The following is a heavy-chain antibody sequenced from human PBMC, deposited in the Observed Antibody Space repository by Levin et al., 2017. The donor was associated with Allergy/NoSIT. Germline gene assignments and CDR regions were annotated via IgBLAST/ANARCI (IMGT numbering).Heavy chain of an antibody. CDR2: ISSSSSYI. J-gene: IGHJ6*02. Sequence: KAGGSLRLSCAASGFTFSTYSMNWVRQAPGKGLEWVSSISSSSSYIYYADSVRGRFTISRDNAKNSLYLQMNSLRAEDTAVYYCARGRTIQLWNYYYGMDVWGQGTTVTVSS. D-gene: IGHD5-18*01. CDR1: GFTFSTYS. CDR3: ARGRTIQLWNYYYGMDV. V-gene: IGHV3-21*01.